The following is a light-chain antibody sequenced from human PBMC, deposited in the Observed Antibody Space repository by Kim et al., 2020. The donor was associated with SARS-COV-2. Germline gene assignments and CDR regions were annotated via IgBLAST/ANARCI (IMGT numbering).Light chain of an antibody. Sequence: LGQTVRIACEGDRLRSYYASWYQQKPGQAPVLVFYGKNNRPSGIPDRFSGSYSGNTASLTITAAQAEDEADYYCNSRETSANHWMFGGGTQLTVL. CDR2: GKN. V-gene: IGLV3-19*01. CDR3: NSRETSANHWM. J-gene: IGLJ3*02. CDR1: RLRSYY.